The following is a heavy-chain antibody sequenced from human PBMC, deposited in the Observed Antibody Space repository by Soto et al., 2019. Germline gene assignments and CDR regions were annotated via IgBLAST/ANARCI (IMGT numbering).Heavy chain of an antibody. Sequence: QVQLQESGPGLVKPSETRSLTCTVSGCSISSYYWSWIRQPPGKELECIGYIYYSGSTNYNPSLRSRFTQSVDTYKTQFSRKRSYVTGADTAVYDCARGRGGWFINQLLNAFDIWGQGTMVTVSS. V-gene: IGHV4-59*01. D-gene: IGHD2-2*01. CDR1: GCSISSYY. CDR2: IYYSGST. CDR3: ARGRGGWFINQLLNAFDI. J-gene: IGHJ3*02.